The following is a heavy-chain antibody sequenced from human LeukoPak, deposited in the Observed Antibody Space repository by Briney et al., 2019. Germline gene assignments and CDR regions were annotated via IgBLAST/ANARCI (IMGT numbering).Heavy chain of an antibody. D-gene: IGHD5-12*01. CDR3: ARGAYDYRRYYYYMDV. V-gene: IGHV3-20*04. CDR1: GFTFDDYG. Sequence: RAGGSLRLSCAASGFTFDDYGMSWVRHAPGKGLEWVSGINWNGGSTGYADSVKGRFTISRDNAKNSLYLQMNSLRAEDTALYYCARGAYDYRRYYYYMDVWGKGTTVTISS. CDR2: INWNGGST. J-gene: IGHJ6*03.